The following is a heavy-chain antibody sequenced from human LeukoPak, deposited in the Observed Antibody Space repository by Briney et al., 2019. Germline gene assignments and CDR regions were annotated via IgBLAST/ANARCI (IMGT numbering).Heavy chain of an antibody. V-gene: IGHV3-23*01. CDR3: AKRSSLNYFDS. CDR2: ISAGGGT. Sequence: PGGSLRLSCAASGFTFSNFGMSWVRQAPGNGLEWVSAISAGGGTYYADTVKGRFTISRDNSKNTLYLQMSSLRAEDTAVYYCAKRSSLNYFDSWGQGTLVTVSS. CDR1: GFTFSNFG. J-gene: IGHJ4*02. D-gene: IGHD3-16*01.